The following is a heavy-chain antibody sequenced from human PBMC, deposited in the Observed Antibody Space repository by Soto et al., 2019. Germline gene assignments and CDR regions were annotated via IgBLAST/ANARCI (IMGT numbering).Heavy chain of an antibody. V-gene: IGHV3-30-3*01. CDR3: ARDLLRYFDWLHDPMGDAFDI. D-gene: IGHD3-9*01. J-gene: IGHJ3*02. Sequence: QVQLVESGGGVVQPGRSLRLSCAASGFTFSSYAMHWVRQAPGKGLEWVAVISYDGSNKYYADSVKGRFTISRDNSKNTLYLQMNSLRAEDTPVYYCARDLLRYFDWLHDPMGDAFDIWGQGTMVTVSS. CDR2: ISYDGSNK. CDR1: GFTFSSYA.